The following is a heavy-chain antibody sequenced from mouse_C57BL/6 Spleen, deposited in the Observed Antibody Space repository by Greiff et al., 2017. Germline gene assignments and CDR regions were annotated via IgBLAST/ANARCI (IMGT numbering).Heavy chain of an antibody. D-gene: IGHD3-1*01. CDR2: ISYSGST. Sequence: DVMLVESGPGMVKPSQSLSLTCTVTGYSITSGYDWHWIRHFPGNKLEWMGYISYSGSTNYNPSLKSRISITHDTSKNHFFLKLNSVTTEDTATYYCARREVASGAMDYWGQGTSVTVSS. V-gene: IGHV3-1*01. CDR1: GYSITSGYD. CDR3: ARREVASGAMDY. J-gene: IGHJ4*01.